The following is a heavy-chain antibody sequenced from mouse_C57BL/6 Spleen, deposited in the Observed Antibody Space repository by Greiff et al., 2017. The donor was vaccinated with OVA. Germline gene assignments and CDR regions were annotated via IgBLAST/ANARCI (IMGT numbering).Heavy chain of an antibody. V-gene: IGHV1-50*01. CDR3: AGGGSSHWYFDV. CDR1: GYTFTSYW. D-gene: IGHD1-1*01. J-gene: IGHJ1*03. Sequence: VQLQQPGAELVKPGASVKLSCKASGYTFTSYWMQWVKQRPGQGLEWIGEIDPSDSYTNYNQKFKGKATLTVDTSSSTAYMQLSSLTSEDSAVYYCAGGGSSHWYFDVWGTGTTVTVSS. CDR2: IDPSDSYT.